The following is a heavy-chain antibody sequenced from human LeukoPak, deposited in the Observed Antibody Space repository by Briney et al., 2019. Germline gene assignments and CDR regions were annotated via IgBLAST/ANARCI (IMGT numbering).Heavy chain of an antibody. CDR1: GYTFTGYY. V-gene: IGHV1-2*02. J-gene: IGHJ4*02. CDR3: ARRYFGSGSYYTDY. Sequence: ASVKVSCKASGYTFTGYYMHWVRQAPGQGLEWMGWINPNSGGTNYAQTFQGRVTMTRDTSISTAYMELSRLRSDDTAVYYCARRYFGSGSYYTDYWGQGTLVTVSS. CDR2: INPNSGGT. D-gene: IGHD3-10*01.